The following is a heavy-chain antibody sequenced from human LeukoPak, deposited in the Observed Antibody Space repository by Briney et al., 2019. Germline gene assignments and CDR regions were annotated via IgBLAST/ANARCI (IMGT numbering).Heavy chain of an antibody. CDR1: GGSISSYY. CDR2: IYYNGST. CDR3: ARGASGSSLSGFDI. V-gene: IGHV4-59*01. D-gene: IGHD1-26*01. Sequence: SETLSLTCTVSGGSISSYYWSWIRQPPGKGLEWIGYIYYNGSTNYTPSLKSRVTISLDTSKNQFSLKLRSVTAADTAVYYCARGASGSSLSGFDIWGQGTMVTVSS. J-gene: IGHJ3*02.